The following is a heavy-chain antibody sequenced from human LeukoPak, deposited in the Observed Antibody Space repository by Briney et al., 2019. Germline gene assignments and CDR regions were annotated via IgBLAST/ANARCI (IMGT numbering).Heavy chain of an antibody. J-gene: IGHJ4*02. Sequence: PSGTLSLTCTVSGDSIDSLDLWSWVRQPPGKGLEWIGEMYLSGTTHSNPSVKSRVTISIDKSKNQFFLNLSSVTAADTAVYYCAGLVGRYSSGLYYYYFDYWGQGTLVTVSS. CDR2: MYLSGTT. CDR3: AGLVGRYSSGLYYYYFDY. CDR1: GDSIDSLDL. V-gene: IGHV4-4*02. D-gene: IGHD3-22*01.